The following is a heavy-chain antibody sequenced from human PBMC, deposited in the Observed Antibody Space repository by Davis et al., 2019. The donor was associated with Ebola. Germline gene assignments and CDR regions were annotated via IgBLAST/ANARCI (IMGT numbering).Heavy chain of an antibody. J-gene: IGHJ6*02. D-gene: IGHD3-10*01. CDR1: GFTFSSFA. CDR2: ISSSGGST. Sequence: GGSLRLSCSASGFTFSSFAMHWVRQAPGKGLKYVSAISSSGGSTYYADSVKGRFTISRDSSKNTLHLQMSSLRAEDTAVYYCVKGSGSYFNYYGMDVWGQGTTVTVSS. V-gene: IGHV3-64D*06. CDR3: VKGSGSYFNYYGMDV.